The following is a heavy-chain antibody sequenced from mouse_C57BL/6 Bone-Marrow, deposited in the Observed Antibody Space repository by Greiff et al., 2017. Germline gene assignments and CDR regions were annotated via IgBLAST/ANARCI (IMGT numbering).Heavy chain of an antibody. CDR2: IDTSGSYT. CDR1: GYTFTSYW. V-gene: IGHV1-50*01. J-gene: IGHJ2*01. CDR3: AGGRY. Sequence: QVQLQQPGAELVKPGASVKLSCKASGYTFTSYWMKWVKQRPGKGLEWIGEIDTSGSYTNYNQKFKGKATLTIDTSSSNAYMQLSSLTSEDSAVYYCAGGRYWGQGTTLTVSS.